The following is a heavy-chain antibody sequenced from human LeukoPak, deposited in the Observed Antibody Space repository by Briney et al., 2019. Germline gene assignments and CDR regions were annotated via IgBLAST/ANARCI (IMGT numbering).Heavy chain of an antibody. CDR1: GYSFTSHW. Sequence: GESLKISCKGSGYGSGYSFTSHWIAWVRQMPGKGLEWMGIIYPRDSNTIYSPSFQGQVTISVDTSINTAYLQWSSLKASDTAMYYCARPRSGSYYGAFDIWGQGTMVTVSS. V-gene: IGHV5-51*01. D-gene: IGHD3-10*01. J-gene: IGHJ3*02. CDR3: ARPRSGSYYGAFDI. CDR2: IYPRDSNT.